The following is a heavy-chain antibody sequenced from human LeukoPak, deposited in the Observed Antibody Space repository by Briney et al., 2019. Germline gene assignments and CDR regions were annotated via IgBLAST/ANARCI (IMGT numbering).Heavy chain of an antibody. CDR2: ISPNSGAT. D-gene: IGHD2-8*01. V-gene: IGHV1-2*02. CDR1: GYTFTDYY. CDR3: ARRTTAMVNDY. J-gene: IGHJ4*02. Sequence: ASVKVSCKASGYTFTDYYIHWMRQAPGHGFEWMGWISPNSGATDSAQTFQGRVTMTRDTSSSTAYMELRSLRSDDTAVYYCARRTTAMVNDYWGQGTLVTVSS.